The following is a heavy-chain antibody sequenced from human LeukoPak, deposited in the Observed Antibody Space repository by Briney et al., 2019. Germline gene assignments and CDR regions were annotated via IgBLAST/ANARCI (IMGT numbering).Heavy chain of an antibody. CDR2: IYDSGST. D-gene: IGHD5-18*01. J-gene: IGHJ4*02. Sequence: SETLSLTCTVSGGSIRSSYYYWGWIRQPPGKGLEWIGSIYDSGSTYYNPSLKSRVTMSVDTSKNQFSLKLSSVTAADTAVYYCARRGYSYGTIDYWGQGTLVTVSS. V-gene: IGHV4-39*07. CDR3: ARRGYSYGTIDY. CDR1: GGSIRSSYYY.